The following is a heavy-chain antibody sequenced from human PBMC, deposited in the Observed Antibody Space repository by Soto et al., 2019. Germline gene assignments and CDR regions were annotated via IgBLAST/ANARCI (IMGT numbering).Heavy chain of an antibody. Sequence: QAQLQASGPGLVKPSQTLTLTCSVSGAYISGGGFSWAWLRQRPGKRLEWIGNIFDSGTTYFNPSLKSRVSLSVDTSKNQFSLRLTSVTAADTAVYYCARVTNSASDPWGQGTLVTVSS. J-gene: IGHJ5*02. CDR2: IFDSGTT. CDR1: GAYISGGGFS. D-gene: IGHD1-1*01. CDR3: ARVTNSASDP. V-gene: IGHV4-31*03.